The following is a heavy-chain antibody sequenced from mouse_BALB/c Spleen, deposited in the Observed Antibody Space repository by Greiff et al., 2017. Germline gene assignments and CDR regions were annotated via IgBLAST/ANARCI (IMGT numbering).Heavy chain of an antibody. CDR3: ARWGYYGNYDAMYY. Sequence: EVMLVESGGGLVQPGGSRKLSCAASGFTFSSFGMHWVRQAPEKGLEWVAYISSGSSTIYYADTVKGRFTISRDNPKNTLFLQMTSLRSEDTSMYYCARWGYYGNYDAMYYWGQGTSVTVSS. CDR1: GFTFSSFG. D-gene: IGHD2-1*01. V-gene: IGHV5-17*02. CDR2: ISSGSSTI. J-gene: IGHJ4*01.